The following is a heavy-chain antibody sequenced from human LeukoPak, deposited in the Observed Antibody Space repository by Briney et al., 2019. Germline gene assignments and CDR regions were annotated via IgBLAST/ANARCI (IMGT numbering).Heavy chain of an antibody. CDR1: GFTFSSYS. Sequence: GGSLRLSCAASGFTFSSYSMNWVRQAPGKGLEWVSSISSSSSYIYYADSVKGRFTISRDNARNSLYLQINSLKAEDTAVYYCARDQDWNDRGGLDYWGQGTLVTVSS. D-gene: IGHD1-1*01. CDR2: ISSSSSYI. V-gene: IGHV3-21*01. CDR3: ARDQDWNDRGGLDY. J-gene: IGHJ4*02.